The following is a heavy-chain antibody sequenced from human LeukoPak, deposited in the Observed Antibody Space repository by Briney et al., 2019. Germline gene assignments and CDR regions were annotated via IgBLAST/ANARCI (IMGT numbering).Heavy chain of an antibody. CDR1: GITISSAW. CDR2: IKSESDGGTT. Sequence: GGSLRLSCEASGITISSAWMSWVRQPPGKGLEYVARIKSESDGGTTDHAAPVKGRSTISRDDSKNTLYLQMNSLTIEDTAVYYCTTPPDWGQGTLVTVSP. J-gene: IGHJ4*02. CDR3: TTPPD. V-gene: IGHV3-15*01.